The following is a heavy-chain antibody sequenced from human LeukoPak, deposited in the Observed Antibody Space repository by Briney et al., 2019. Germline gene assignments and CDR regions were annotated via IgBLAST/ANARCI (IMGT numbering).Heavy chain of an antibody. CDR1: GFTFSSYS. CDR2: ISSSSSYI. Sequence: GGSLRLSCAASGFTFSSYSMNWVRLAPGKGLEWVSSISSSSSYIYYVDSVMGRFTISRDNAKNSLYLQMNSLRAEDTAVYYCARDSNYYGSGSYLDYWGQETLVTVSS. CDR3: ARDSNYYGSGSYLDY. V-gene: IGHV3-21*01. D-gene: IGHD3-10*01. J-gene: IGHJ4*02.